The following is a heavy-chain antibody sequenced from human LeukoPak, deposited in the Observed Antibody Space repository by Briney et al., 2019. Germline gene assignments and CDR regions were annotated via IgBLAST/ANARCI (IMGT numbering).Heavy chain of an antibody. CDR1: GGSFSGYY. D-gene: IGHD6-19*01. CDR3: ARGTQWLVYYYYGMDV. J-gene: IGHJ6*02. Sequence: SETLSLTCAVYGGSFSGYYWSWIRQPPGKGLEWIGEINHSGSTNYNPSLKGRVTISVDKSKNQFYLKLSSVTAADTAVYYCARGTQWLVYYYYGMDVWGQGTTVTVSS. CDR2: INHSGST. V-gene: IGHV4-34*01.